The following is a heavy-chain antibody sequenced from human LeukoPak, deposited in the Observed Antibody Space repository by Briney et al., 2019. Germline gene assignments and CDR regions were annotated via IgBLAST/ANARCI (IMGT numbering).Heavy chain of an antibody. CDR2: IRRRAYGGAA. V-gene: IGHV3-49*04. J-gene: IGHJ4*02. CDR3: SRNGLVDFDY. Sequence: PGGSLRLSCTTSGFAFDDFAMGWVRQPAGKGLEWVGFIRRRAYGGAAECAASVKGRFIISRDDSKGIAYLQMNSLKTEDTAVYYCSRNGLVDFDYWGQGSRVIVSP. CDR1: GFAFDDFA.